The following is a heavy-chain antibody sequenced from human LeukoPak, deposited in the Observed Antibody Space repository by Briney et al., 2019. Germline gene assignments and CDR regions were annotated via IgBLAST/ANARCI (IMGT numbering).Heavy chain of an antibody. J-gene: IGHJ4*02. CDR2: IKPDGGEE. CDR3: RREYGRNDYPDY. V-gene: IGHV3-7*01. CDR1: GFTFSTYW. D-gene: IGHD1-1*01. Sequence: GGSLRLSCAASGFTFSTYWMSWVRQAPGKGGEWVANIKPDGGEEYYVDSVKGRFTVSRDNAKNSLFLQMNSLRAEDTAVYYCRREYGRNDYPDYWGQGTLVTVSS.